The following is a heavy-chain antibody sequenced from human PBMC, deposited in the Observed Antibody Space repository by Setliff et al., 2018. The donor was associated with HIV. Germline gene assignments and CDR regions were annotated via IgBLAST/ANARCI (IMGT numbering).Heavy chain of an antibody. V-gene: IGHV4-61*08. Sequence: SETLSLTCTVSGDSISSGGYYWSWIRQLPGKGLEWIGYIYTSGSTSYNPSLRSRVTISLDTSKNRFSLKLNSVTAADTAVYYCARRSIVGVARGFYYYNLDVWGQGTTVTVSS. J-gene: IGHJ6*02. D-gene: IGHD1-26*01. CDR2: IYTSGST. CDR1: GDSISSGGYY. CDR3: ARRSIVGVARGFYYYNLDV.